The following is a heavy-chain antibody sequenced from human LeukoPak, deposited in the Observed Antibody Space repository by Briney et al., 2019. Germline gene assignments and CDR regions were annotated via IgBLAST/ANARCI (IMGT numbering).Heavy chain of an antibody. CDR3: AKDRSGMEYNFDF. D-gene: IGHD3-3*01. Sequence: GGSLRLSCAASGFTFSSYGMHWVRQTPGKGPEWLALISYDGTKTWYADSMKGRFTISRDNSQNTLYLQMDTLRPEDSAIYFCAKDRSGMEYNFDFWGQGALVTVSS. V-gene: IGHV3-30*18. J-gene: IGHJ4*02. CDR1: GFTFSSYG. CDR2: ISYDGTKT.